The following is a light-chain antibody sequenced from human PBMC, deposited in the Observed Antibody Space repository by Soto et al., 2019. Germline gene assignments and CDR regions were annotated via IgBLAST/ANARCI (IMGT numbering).Light chain of an antibody. CDR2: GAS. Sequence: EIVLTQSPGTLSLSPGARDPLSCRASQSVSSSYLAWYQQRPGQAPRLLIYGASSRATGIPDRFSGSGSGTDFTLTISRLEPEDFAVYYCQQYGSSPWTFGQGTKVDIK. CDR3: QQYGSSPWT. V-gene: IGKV3-20*01. CDR1: QSVSSSY. J-gene: IGKJ1*01.